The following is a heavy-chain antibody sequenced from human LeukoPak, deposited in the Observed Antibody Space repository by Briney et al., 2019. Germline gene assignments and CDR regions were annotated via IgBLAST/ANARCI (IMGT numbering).Heavy chain of an antibody. CDR3: AREVVSYYYDSSGYYPYMDV. V-gene: IGHV3-64*01. CDR1: GFTFSSYA. D-gene: IGHD3-22*01. J-gene: IGHJ6*03. Sequence: GGSLRLSCAASGFTFSSYAMHWVRQAPGKGLEYVSAISSNGGSTYYANSVKGRFTISRDNSKNTLYLQMGSLRAEDMAVYYCAREVVSYYYDSSGYYPYMDVWGKGTTVTVSS. CDR2: ISSNGGST.